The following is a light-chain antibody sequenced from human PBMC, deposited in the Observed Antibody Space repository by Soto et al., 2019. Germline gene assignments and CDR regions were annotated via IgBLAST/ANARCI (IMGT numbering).Light chain of an antibody. CDR2: GAS. CDR1: QSGSSN. V-gene: IGKV3-15*01. CDR3: QQYNNWPPWT. J-gene: IGKJ1*01. Sequence: EIVMTQSPATLSVSPGERATLSCRASQSGSSNLAWYQQKPGQAPRLLIYGASTRATGIPARFSGSGSGTEFTLTISSLQSADFAAYYCQQYNNWPPWTLGQGTKVDIK.